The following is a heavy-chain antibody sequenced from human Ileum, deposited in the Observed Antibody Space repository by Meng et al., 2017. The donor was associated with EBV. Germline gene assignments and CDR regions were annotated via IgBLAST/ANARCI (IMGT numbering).Heavy chain of an antibody. V-gene: IGHV4-4*02. Sequence: HVQLQGSGPGLVKPSGTLSLTCAFSGGSMSSTNWWSWVRPPPGKGLEWIGEIYHSGSTNYNPSLKSRVSISVDKSKNQFSLRLSSVTAADTAVYYCARADKVRFDYWGQGTLVTVSS. CDR1: GGSMSSTNW. CDR2: IYHSGST. J-gene: IGHJ4*02. CDR3: ARADKVRFDY.